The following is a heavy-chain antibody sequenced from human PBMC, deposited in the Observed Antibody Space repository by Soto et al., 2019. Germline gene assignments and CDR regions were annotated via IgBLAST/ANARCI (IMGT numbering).Heavy chain of an antibody. Sequence: SETLSLTCGVYGGSFSGYYWSWIRQPPGKGLEWIGEINHSGSTNYNASLKSRVSISVDTSKNQFSLKLSSVTAADTAVYYCARGQGRVVISYYYYGMDGLGQGTTVTVSS. J-gene: IGHJ6*02. CDR2: INHSGST. CDR3: ARGQGRVVISYYYYGMDG. CDR1: GGSFSGYY. V-gene: IGHV4-34*01. D-gene: IGHD3-3*01.